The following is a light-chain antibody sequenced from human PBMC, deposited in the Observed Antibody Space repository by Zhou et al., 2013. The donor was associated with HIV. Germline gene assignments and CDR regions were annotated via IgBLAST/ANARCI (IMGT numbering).Light chain of an antibody. V-gene: IGKV3-15*01. J-gene: IGKJ2*03. Sequence: VMTQSPATLSVSPGERATLSCRASHNISTNLAWYQQRPGQAPRVLIYDASTRATLTPARFSGSGSGTDFTLTISRLEPEDLAVYYCQQSGNSPRFGQGTKLEIK. CDR3: QQSGNSPR. CDR2: DAS. CDR1: HNISTN.